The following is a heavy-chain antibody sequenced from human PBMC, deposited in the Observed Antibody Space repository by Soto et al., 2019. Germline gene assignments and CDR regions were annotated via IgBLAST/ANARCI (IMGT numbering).Heavy chain of an antibody. J-gene: IGHJ4*02. V-gene: IGHV1-69*01. Sequence: QVQLVQSGAEVKQPGSSAKVSCKTSGGTFSTYAIYWVRQAPGQGLEWMGAIIPLFGTADYAQKFQGRVTITADESTSTASMELSSLRSEDTAVYYCARPKGSYSSGYYYFDYWGQGTLVTVSS. CDR3: ARPKGSYSSGYYYFDY. CDR1: GGTFSTYA. CDR2: IIPLFGTA. D-gene: IGHD6-19*01.